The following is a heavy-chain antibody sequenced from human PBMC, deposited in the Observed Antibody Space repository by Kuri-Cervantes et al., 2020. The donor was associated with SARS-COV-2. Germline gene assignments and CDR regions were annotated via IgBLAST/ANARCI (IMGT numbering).Heavy chain of an antibody. D-gene: IGHD1-14*01. Sequence: GESLKISCAASGFTFSNAWMSWVRQAPGKGLEWVAVISYDGSNKHYADSVKGRFTISRDNSKSTLSLQMNSLRAEDTAVYYCAKGGNRDNWFDPWGQGTLVTVSS. CDR2: ISYDGSNK. CDR1: GFTFSNAW. J-gene: IGHJ5*02. CDR3: AKGGNRDNWFDP. V-gene: IGHV3-30*18.